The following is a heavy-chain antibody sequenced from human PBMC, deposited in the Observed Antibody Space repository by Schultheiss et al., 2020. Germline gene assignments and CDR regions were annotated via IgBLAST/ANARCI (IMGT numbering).Heavy chain of an antibody. CDR1: GFTFSSYW. CDR3: ARGHTYDYVWGSYRSTQNFDF. Sequence: GGSLRLSCAASGFTFSSYWMHWVRQAPGKGLEWVAVISYDGSNKYYVDSVKGRFTISRDNAKNSLYLQMNSLRAEDTAVYYCARGHTYDYVWGSYRSTQNFDFSGKRALVT. J-gene: IGHJ5*01. V-gene: IGHV3-30*03. D-gene: IGHD3-16*02. CDR2: ISYDGSNK.